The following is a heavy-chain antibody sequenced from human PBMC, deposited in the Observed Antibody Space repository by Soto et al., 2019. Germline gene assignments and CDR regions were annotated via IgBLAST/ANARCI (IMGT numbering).Heavy chain of an antibody. V-gene: IGHV4-39*01. D-gene: IGHD2-21*01. CDR2: VYHNGGA. J-gene: IGHJ5*01. Sequence: ETLSLTCTVSGVSIHNSHSFWAWIRQPPGKGLQFIASVYHNGGAHYNSSLKSRVTISVDTANNQVSLRMRSLTAADTAFYYCGRVVEGATRHTDPDSWGQGILVTVS. CDR1: GVSIHNSHSF. CDR3: GRVVEGATRHTDPDS.